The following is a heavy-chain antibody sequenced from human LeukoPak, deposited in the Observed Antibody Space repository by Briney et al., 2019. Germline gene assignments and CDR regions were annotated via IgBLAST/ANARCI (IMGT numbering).Heavy chain of an antibody. J-gene: IGHJ4*02. CDR1: GGTFSSYA. CDR2: IIPIFGTA. D-gene: IGHD3-22*01. CDR3: ARAPPYYDSSGYYFYY. Sequence: VASVKVSCKASGGTFSSYAISWVRQAPGQGLEWMGGIIPIFGTANYAQKFQGRVTITADKSTSTAYMELSSLRSEDTAVYYCARAPPYYDSSGYYFYYWGQGTLVTVSS. V-gene: IGHV1-69*06.